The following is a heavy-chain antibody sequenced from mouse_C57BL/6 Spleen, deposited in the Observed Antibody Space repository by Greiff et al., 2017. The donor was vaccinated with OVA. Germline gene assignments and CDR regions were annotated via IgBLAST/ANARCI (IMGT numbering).Heavy chain of an antibody. D-gene: IGHD1-1*01. CDR1: GYAFTNYL. CDR2: INPGSGGT. CDR3: ARAVSGSSPYFDY. Sequence: QVQLKQSGAELVRPGTSVKVSCKASGYAFTNYLIEWVKQRPGQGLEWIGVINPGSGGTNYNEKFKGKATLTADKSYSTAYMQLSSLTSEDSAVYFCARAVSGSSPYFDYWGQGTTLTVSS. J-gene: IGHJ2*01. V-gene: IGHV1-54*01.